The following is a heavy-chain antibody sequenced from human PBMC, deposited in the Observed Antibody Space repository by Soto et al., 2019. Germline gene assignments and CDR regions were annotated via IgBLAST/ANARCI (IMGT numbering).Heavy chain of an antibody. Sequence: QVQLQESGPGLVKPSQTLSLTCTVSGGSISSGGYYWSWIRQHPGKGLEWIGYIYYSGSTYYNPCPKSLVTISVDTSKNQFSLKLSSVTAADTAVYYCARGPPSAGYCGGDCYVFDYWGQGTLVTVSS. CDR1: GGSISSGGYY. CDR2: IYYSGST. V-gene: IGHV4-31*01. D-gene: IGHD2-21*02. J-gene: IGHJ4*02. CDR3: ARGPPSAGYCGGDCYVFDY.